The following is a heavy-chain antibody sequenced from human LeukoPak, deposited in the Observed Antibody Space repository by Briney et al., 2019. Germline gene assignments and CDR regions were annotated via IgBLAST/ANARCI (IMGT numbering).Heavy chain of an antibody. J-gene: IGHJ4*02. V-gene: IGHV4-59*08. CDR2: ISHSGTT. CDR1: GGSISSYS. Sequence: SETLSLTCIVSGGSISSYSWNWIRQSPGKGLEWVGYISHSGTTSYNSSLKSRVTISVDTSKNQLSLKLTSVTAADTAVYYCARWDDSAWGFGNWGPGTLVTVSS. CDR3: ARWDDSAWGFGN. D-gene: IGHD6-19*01.